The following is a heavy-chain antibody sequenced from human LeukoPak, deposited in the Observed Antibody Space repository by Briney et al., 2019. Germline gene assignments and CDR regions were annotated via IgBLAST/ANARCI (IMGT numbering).Heavy chain of an antibody. CDR2: ISNRSSYI. V-gene: IGHV3-21*01. CDR1: GFTFSSYS. Sequence: PGGSLRLSCAASGFTFSSYSMNWVRQAAGKGMEWVSSISNRSSYIYYGHSVHGRFTISRDNAKKSLYLQMNNLRAEDTAVYYCARGKFGASAFLDYWGQGTLVTVSS. CDR3: ARGKFGASAFLDY. J-gene: IGHJ4*02. D-gene: IGHD3-3*01.